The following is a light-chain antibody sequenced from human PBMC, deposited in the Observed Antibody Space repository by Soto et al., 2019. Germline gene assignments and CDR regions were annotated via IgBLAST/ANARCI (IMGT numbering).Light chain of an antibody. Sequence: QSVLTQPPSASGTPGQRVTISCSGSSSNIGSNTVSWYQHLPGTAPKLLIYSNSQRPSGVPDRFSGSKSGTSASLAISGLQSEDEAEYFCAAWDDRLNGPVFGGGTKVTVL. J-gene: IGLJ3*02. CDR3: AAWDDRLNGPV. V-gene: IGLV1-44*01. CDR1: SSNIGSNT. CDR2: SNS.